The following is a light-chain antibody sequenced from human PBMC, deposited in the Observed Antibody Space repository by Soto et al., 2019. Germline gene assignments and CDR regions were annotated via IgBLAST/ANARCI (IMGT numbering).Light chain of an antibody. CDR1: QSISSSY. CDR3: QQYGSTSPIT. J-gene: IGKJ4*01. V-gene: IGKV3-20*01. CDR2: GAS. Sequence: EIVLTKSPSTLSSSPGERATLSCRASQSISSSYLAWYQQKPGQAHRLLIYGASSRATGIPDRFSGSGSATYYTLTISRLEPAEFAAYYCQQYGSTSPITFGGGTKVEIK.